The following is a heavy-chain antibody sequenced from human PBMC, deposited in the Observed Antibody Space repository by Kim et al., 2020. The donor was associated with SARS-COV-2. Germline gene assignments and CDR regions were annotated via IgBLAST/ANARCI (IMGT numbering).Heavy chain of an antibody. Sequence: DSVRGRFTNTRDNEKNTVYLQMNSLRGEDTAVYYCARDGYDSSGYHYFDYWGQGTLVTVSS. D-gene: IGHD3-22*01. V-gene: IGHV3-74*01. J-gene: IGHJ4*02. CDR3: ARDGYDSSGYHYFDY.